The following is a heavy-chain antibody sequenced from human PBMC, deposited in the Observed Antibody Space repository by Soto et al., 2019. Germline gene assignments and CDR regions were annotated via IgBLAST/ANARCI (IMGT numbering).Heavy chain of an antibody. CDR2: ISYDGSNK. Sequence: VGSLRLSCAASGFTFSSYAMHWVRQAPGKGLEWVAVISYDGSNKYYADSVKGRFTISRDNSKNTLYLQMNSLRAEDTAVYYCARDRDGYNYVYFDYWGQGTLVTVSS. CDR1: GFTFSSYA. D-gene: IGHD5-12*01. V-gene: IGHV3-30-3*01. J-gene: IGHJ4*02. CDR3: ARDRDGYNYVYFDY.